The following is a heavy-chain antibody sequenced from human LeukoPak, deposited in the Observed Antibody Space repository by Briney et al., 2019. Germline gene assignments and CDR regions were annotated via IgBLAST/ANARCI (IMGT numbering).Heavy chain of an antibody. Sequence: PGGSLRLSCAASGFTFSSYDMHWVRQATGKGLEWVSAIGTAGDTYYPGSVKGRFTISRENAKNSLYLQMNSLRAGDTAVYYSARVHYYYYYMDVWGKGTTVTISS. J-gene: IGHJ6*03. CDR2: IGTAGDT. V-gene: IGHV3-13*01. CDR3: ARVHYYYYYMDV. CDR1: GFTFSSYD.